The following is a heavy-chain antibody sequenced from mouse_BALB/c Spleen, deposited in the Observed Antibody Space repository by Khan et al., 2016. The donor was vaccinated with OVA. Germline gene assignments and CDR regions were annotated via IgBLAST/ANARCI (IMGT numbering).Heavy chain of an antibody. V-gene: IGHV1S137*01. CDR1: GYTFTDFT. CDR2: ISTYYGHA. CDR3: KGGGGGNRFAY. Sequence: QVQLKQSGAEVVRPGVSVKVSCKGSGYTFTDFTLHWVKQSHAMSLEWIGVISTYYGHATYNQKFKDKATMTVDKSSSTAYMELARLTSEDSAIYLLKGGGGGNRFAYGGQGTLVTVSA. J-gene: IGHJ3*01.